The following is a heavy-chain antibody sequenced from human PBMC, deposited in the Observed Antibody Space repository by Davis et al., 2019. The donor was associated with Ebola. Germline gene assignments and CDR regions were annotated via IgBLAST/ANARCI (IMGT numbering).Heavy chain of an antibody. CDR2: ITPIFGTA. CDR3: ARDPSGFSGDLDY. V-gene: IGHV1-69*13. D-gene: IGHD6-25*01. CDR1: GSTFSTYS. Sequence: SVKVSCKASGSTFSTYSISWVRQAPGQGLEWMGGITPIFGTANYAQKFQGRVTITADESTSTAYMELSSLRSEDTAVYYCARDPSGFSGDLDYWGQGTLVTVSS. J-gene: IGHJ4*02.